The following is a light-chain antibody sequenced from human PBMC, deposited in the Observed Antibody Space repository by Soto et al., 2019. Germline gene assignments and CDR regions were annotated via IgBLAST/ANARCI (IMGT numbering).Light chain of an antibody. V-gene: IGLV2-23*02. CDR2: EVS. CDR3: CSYGGSRAV. CDR1: SSDVGGHNL. J-gene: IGLJ2*01. Sequence: QSVLTQPASVSGSPGQSITISCTGTSSDVGGHNLVSWYQQHPGQAPKLMIYEVSKRPLGVSARFSASKSGNTASPTISGLQAEDEADYYCCSYGGSRAVFGGGTKLTVL.